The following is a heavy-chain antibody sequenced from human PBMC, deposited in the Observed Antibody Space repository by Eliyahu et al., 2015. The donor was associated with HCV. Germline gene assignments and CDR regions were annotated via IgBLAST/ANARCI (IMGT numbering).Heavy chain of an antibody. CDR2: IKHSGST. J-gene: IGHJ6*02. D-gene: IGHD3-22*01. Sequence: QVQLQQWGAGLLKPSETLXLTCAVYGXSFXGYYWXWXRQPPGKGLEWIGEIKHSGSTNYNXYLKSRVTISVDTXKNQFSLKLSSVTAADTAVYYCARLPGRGSGYQHYYYYYGMDVWGQGTTVTVSS. CDR1: GXSFXGYY. CDR3: ARLPGRGSGYQHYYYYYGMDV. V-gene: IGHV4-34*01.